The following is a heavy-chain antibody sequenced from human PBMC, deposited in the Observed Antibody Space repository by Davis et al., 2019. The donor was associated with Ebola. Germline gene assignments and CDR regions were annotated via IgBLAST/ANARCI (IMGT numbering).Heavy chain of an antibody. J-gene: IGHJ4*02. CDR3: AKSSHTFRGSGWYFDY. CDR2: ISGSGGAT. V-gene: IGHV3-23*01. CDR1: GFTFSSYA. D-gene: IGHD6-19*01. Sequence: GESLKISCAASGFTFSSYAMSWVRQAPGKGLEWVSGISGSGGATYYADSVKGRFTISRDNSKNMLYLQVNSLRAEDTAVYYCAKSSHTFRGSGWYFDYWGQGALVTVSS.